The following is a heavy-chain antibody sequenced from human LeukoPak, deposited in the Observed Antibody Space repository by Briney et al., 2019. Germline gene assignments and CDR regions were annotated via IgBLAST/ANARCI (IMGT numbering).Heavy chain of an antibody. CDR2: IYYIGST. CDR3: ARGSSGWHTYSWFGP. Sequence: SETLSLTCTVSGGSISSYYWSWIRQPPGKGLEWIGYIYYIGSTNYNPSLKSRVTISVDTSKPQFSLKLSSVTAADTAVYYCARGSSGWHTYSWFGPWGQGTLVTVPS. CDR1: GGSISSYY. J-gene: IGHJ5*02. D-gene: IGHD6-19*01. V-gene: IGHV4-59*01.